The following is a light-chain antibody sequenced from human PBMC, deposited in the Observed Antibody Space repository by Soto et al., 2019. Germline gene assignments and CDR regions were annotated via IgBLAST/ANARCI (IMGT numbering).Light chain of an antibody. CDR1: SSDVGAFNY. Sequence: QSALTQPASVSGSPGQAITISCSGTSSDVGAFNYVSWYQQHPGKAPKLMIYDVSNRPSGVSNRFSGSKSGNTASLTISGLRAEDEAEYYCNSYTSNNTYVFGTGTKLPS. J-gene: IGLJ1*01. CDR2: DVS. V-gene: IGLV2-14*03. CDR3: NSYTSNNTYV.